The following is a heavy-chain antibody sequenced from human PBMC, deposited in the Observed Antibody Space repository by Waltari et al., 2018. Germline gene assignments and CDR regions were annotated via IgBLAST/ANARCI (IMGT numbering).Heavy chain of an antibody. V-gene: IGHV3-30*04. CDR3: ARDKPYDFWSGYSQGRYFQH. D-gene: IGHD3-3*01. CDR1: GFTSNNHR. Sequence: QLQLVESGGGVVQPGRSLRRSCAASGFTSNNHRMHWVPQAPGPRLGWVAVISKDGSDTYYADSVKGRFTISRDNSKTTLYLQMNSLRPEDTAVYFCARDKPYDFWSGYSQGRYFQHWGQGTLVTVSS. J-gene: IGHJ1*01. CDR2: ISKDGSDT.